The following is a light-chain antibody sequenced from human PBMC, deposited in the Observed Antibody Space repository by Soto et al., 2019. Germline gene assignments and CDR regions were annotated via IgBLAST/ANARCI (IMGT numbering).Light chain of an antibody. Sequence: IKMTQSPSTLSGSVGDRVTITCRASQSITNYLNWYHQKPGKAPKLLIYAASSLQRGVPSRFSGSGSGTDFTLTISSLQPEDFATYYCQQSYSTTITFGQGTRLEVK. V-gene: IGKV1-39*01. J-gene: IGKJ5*01. CDR3: QQSYSTTIT. CDR2: AAS. CDR1: QSITNY.